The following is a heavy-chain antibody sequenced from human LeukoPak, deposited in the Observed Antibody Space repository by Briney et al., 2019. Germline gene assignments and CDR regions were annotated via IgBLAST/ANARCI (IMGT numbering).Heavy chain of an antibody. J-gene: IGHJ4*02. V-gene: IGHV3-7*01. Sequence: GGSLRLSCEASGFAFSSYWASWGRQAPGKGLEWVANINQDGNSQNYVDSVRGRFTISKDNAKNSVYLQMNSLRAEDTAVYYCARSLWPEDYWGQGILVTVSS. D-gene: IGHD2-21*01. CDR2: INQDGNSQ. CDR3: ARSLWPEDY. CDR1: GFAFSSYW.